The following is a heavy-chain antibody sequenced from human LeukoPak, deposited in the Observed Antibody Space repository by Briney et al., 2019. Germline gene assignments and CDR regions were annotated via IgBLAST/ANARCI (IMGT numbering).Heavy chain of an antibody. Sequence: GGSLRLSCAASGFTFSSYEMNWVRQAPGKGLEWVALIWSDGSKKYYTDSVKGRFTISRDDSKNTLFLQMNSLRAEDMAVYYCAKDQVSYYDSNNWFDPWGQGTLVTVSS. D-gene: IGHD3-22*01. CDR2: IWSDGSKK. V-gene: IGHV3-33*06. CDR1: GFTFSSYE. J-gene: IGHJ5*02. CDR3: AKDQVSYYDSNNWFDP.